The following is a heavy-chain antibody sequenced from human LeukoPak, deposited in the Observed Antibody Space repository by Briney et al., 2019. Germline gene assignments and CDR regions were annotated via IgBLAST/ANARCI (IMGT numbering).Heavy chain of an antibody. J-gene: IGHJ2*01. V-gene: IGHV3-30*04. CDR3: ARNGARDCSSTSCYTWRGYFDL. D-gene: IGHD2-2*02. Sequence: GGSLRLSCAASGFTFSSYAMHWVRQAPGKGLEWVAVISYDGSNKYYADSVKGRFTISRDTSKNTLYLQMNSLRAEDTAVYYCARNGARDCSSTSCYTWRGYFDLWGRGTLVTVSS. CDR1: GFTFSSYA. CDR2: ISYDGSNK.